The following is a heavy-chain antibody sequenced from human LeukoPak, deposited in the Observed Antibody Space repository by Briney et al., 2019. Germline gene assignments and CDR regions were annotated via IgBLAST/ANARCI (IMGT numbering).Heavy chain of an antibody. D-gene: IGHD2-2*02. CDR1: GFTFRNAW. V-gene: IGHV3-15*01. Sequence: PGGSLRLSCAASGFTFRNAWMSWVRQAPGKGVEGVGRIKGKTDGGTTDHAAPVKGRFTISRDDSKNTLYLQMNSLKTEDTAVYYCTTDLGYCSSTSCYTNDYWGQGTLVTVSS. CDR2: IKGKTDGGTT. CDR3: TTDLGYCSSTSCYTNDY. J-gene: IGHJ4*02.